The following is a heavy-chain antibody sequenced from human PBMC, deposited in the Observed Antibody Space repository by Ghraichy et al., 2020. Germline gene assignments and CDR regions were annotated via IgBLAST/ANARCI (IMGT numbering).Heavy chain of an antibody. J-gene: IGHJ4*02. Sequence: GGSLRLSCAASGFTFSNYGMHWVRQAPGKGLEWVAFISNDGSNKYYSDSVQGRFTISRDNSRNTLFLQTNILRAGDTAVYYCTKTYSGGSRSAFDYWGQGSLVTVSS. D-gene: IGHD2-2*01. CDR2: ISNDGSNK. V-gene: IGHV3-30*18. CDR3: TKTYSGGSRSAFDY. CDR1: GFTFSNYG.